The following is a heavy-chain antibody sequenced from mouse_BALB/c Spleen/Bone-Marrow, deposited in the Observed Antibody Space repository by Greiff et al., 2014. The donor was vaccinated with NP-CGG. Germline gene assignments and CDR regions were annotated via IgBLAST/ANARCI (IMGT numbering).Heavy chain of an antibody. CDR2: IDPENGDT. D-gene: IGHD2-10*02. CDR1: GFNIKDYY. CDR3: NEGYGNYGY. Sequence: EVQLQQSGAELERSGASVKLSCTASGFNIKDYYMHWVKQRPEQGLEWIGWIDPENGDTEYAPKFQGKATMTADTSSNTAYLQLSSLTSEDTAVYYCNEGYGNYGYWGQGTTLTVSS. J-gene: IGHJ2*01. V-gene: IGHV14-4*02.